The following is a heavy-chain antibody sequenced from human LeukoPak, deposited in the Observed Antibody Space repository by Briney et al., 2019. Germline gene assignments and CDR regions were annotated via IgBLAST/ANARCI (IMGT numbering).Heavy chain of an antibody. D-gene: IGHD4-17*01. V-gene: IGHV3-66*01. J-gene: IGHJ4*02. CDR3: ARDATVTRGVFDY. CDR2: IYSGGTT. CDR1: GFTVSSSY. Sequence: GGSLRLSCAASGFTVSSSYMSWVRQAPGKGLEWVSVIYSGGTTYYADSVKGRFTISRDNSKNTLYLQMDSLRAEDTSVYYCARDATVTRGVFDYWGQGTLVTVSS.